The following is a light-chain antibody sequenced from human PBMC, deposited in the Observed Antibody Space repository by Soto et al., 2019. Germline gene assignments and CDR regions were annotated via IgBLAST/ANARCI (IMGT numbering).Light chain of an antibody. Sequence: SVLTQPASVSGSPGQSIASSCTGTRSDVGAYNYVSWYQQHPGKAPKLMISEVTNRPSGVSDRFSGSKSGNTASLTISGLQAEDEADYYCSSFTSRFTFVFGTGTKVTV. V-gene: IGLV2-14*01. CDR3: SSFTSRFTFV. J-gene: IGLJ1*01. CDR1: RSDVGAYNY. CDR2: EVT.